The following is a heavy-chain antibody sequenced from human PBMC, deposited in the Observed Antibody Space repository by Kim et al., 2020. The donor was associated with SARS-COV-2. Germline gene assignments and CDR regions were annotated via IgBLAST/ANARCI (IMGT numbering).Heavy chain of an antibody. D-gene: IGHD2-8*01. J-gene: IGHJ5*02. V-gene: IGHV3-66*01. Sequence: DSVSGRFTISRDNSKNTVFLQMTSLRAEDTAVYYCARDVRATTNYNWFDLWGQGTLVTVSS. CDR3: ARDVRATTNYNWFDL.